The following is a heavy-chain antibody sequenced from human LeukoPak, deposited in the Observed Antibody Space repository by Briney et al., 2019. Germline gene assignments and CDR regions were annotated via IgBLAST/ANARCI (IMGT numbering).Heavy chain of an antibody. D-gene: IGHD6-13*01. J-gene: IGHJ6*02. Sequence: GGSLRLSCAASNFTFSHYGMHWVRQAPGKGLEWVALISYHGSDKYYTDSVKGRFTVSRDNSKNTLYLQMNSLRAEDTAVYYCARVALSPYSSSWSPSMDVWGQGTTVTVSS. V-gene: IGHV3-30*03. CDR2: ISYHGSDK. CDR1: NFTFSHYG. CDR3: ARVALSPYSSSWSPSMDV.